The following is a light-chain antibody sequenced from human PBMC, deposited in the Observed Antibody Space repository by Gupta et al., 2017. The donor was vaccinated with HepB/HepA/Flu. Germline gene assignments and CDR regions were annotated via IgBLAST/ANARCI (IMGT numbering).Light chain of an antibody. CDR1: SSDVGGYNY. V-gene: IGLV2-14*01. Sequence: QSALTQPASVSGSPGQSITISCTGTSSDVGGYNYVSWYQQHPGKAPNLMIYDVSNRPSGVSNRFSGSKSGNTASLTISGLQAEDEADYYCSSYTSCSTVIFGGGTKLTVL. J-gene: IGLJ2*01. CDR2: DVS. CDR3: SSYTSCSTVI.